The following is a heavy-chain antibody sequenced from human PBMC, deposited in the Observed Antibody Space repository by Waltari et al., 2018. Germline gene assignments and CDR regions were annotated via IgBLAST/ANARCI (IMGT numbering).Heavy chain of an antibody. V-gene: IGHV3-66*02. CDR3: ATARDEHTAMVYFDN. Sequence: EVKLVESGGGLVHPGGSLRLSCVASGFSVSNTHMSWVRQAPGKGLEWVSIMYPPGSAYNADYVECRFTISRDISKNMVHLQMNRLRLEDTATYYCATARDEHTAMVYFDNWGQGTLVSVSS. J-gene: IGHJ4*02. CDR1: GFSVSNTH. D-gene: IGHD5-18*01. CDR2: MYPPGSA.